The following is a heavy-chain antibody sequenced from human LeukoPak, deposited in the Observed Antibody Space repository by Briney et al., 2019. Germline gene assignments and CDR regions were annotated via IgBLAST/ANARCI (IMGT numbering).Heavy chain of an antibody. V-gene: IGHV4-59*01. D-gene: IGHD6-13*01. CDR1: GGSIISYY. Sequence: PSETLSLTCTVSGGSIISYYWSWIRQPPGKGLEWIGYIYYSGSTNYNPSLKSRVTISVDTSKNQFSLKLGSVTAADTAVYYCARDGYSSSFMDVWGQGTTVTVSS. CDR3: ARDGYSSSFMDV. CDR2: IYYSGST. J-gene: IGHJ6*02.